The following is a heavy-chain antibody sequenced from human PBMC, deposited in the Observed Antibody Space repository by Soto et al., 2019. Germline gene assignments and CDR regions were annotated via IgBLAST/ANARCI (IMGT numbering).Heavy chain of an antibody. CDR3: ARQAGGYCSSTSCYDYYYYMDV. J-gene: IGHJ6*03. D-gene: IGHD2-2*01. Sequence: PSETLSLTCTVSGGSISSYYWSWIRQPPGKGLEWIGYIYYSGSTNYNPSLKSRVTISVDTSKNQFSLKLSSVTAADTAVYYCARQAGGYCSSTSCYDYYYYMDVWGKGTTVTV. CDR2: IYYSGST. CDR1: GGSISSYY. V-gene: IGHV4-59*08.